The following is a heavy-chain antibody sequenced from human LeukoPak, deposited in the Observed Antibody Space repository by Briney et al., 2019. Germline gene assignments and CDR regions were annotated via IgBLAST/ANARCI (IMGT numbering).Heavy chain of an antibody. J-gene: IGHJ4*02. CDR1: GFTLSSYA. D-gene: IGHD4-23*01. CDR3: AKDLGGRAVDVGPSFDY. V-gene: IGHV3-23*01. Sequence: GGSLRLSCAASGFTLSSYAMSWVRQAPGKGLEWVSAISGSGGSTYYADSVKGRFTISRDNSKNTLYLQMNSLRAEDTAVYYCAKDLGGRAVDVGPSFDYWGQGTLVTVSS. CDR2: ISGSGGST.